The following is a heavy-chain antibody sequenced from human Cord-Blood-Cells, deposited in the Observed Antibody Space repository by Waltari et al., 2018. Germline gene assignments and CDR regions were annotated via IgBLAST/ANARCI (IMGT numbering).Heavy chain of an antibody. Sequence: QVQLQQWGAGLLKPSETLSLTCAAYGGSFSGYYWSWIRQPPGKGLEWIGEINHSGSTNSSPALKRRVTISVDTSKNQFSLKLSSVTAADTAVYYCARKELSDDLWSGYYDAFDIWGQGTMVTVSS. D-gene: IGHD3-3*01. CDR2: INHSGST. J-gene: IGHJ3*02. V-gene: IGHV4-34*01. CDR1: GGSFSGYY. CDR3: ARKELSDDLWSGYYDAFDI.